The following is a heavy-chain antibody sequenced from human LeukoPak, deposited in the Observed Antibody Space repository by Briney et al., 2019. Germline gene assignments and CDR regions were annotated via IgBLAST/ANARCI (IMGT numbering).Heavy chain of an antibody. CDR2: ISYDGSNK. J-gene: IGHJ4*02. Sequence: GRSLRLSCAASGFTFSSYAMHWVRQAPGKGLEWVAVISYDGSNKYYADSVKGRFTISRDNSKNTLYLQMNSLRAEDTAVYYCARDAYYDFWSGSLRYYFDYRGQGTLVTVSS. V-gene: IGHV3-30-3*01. CDR1: GFTFSSYA. CDR3: ARDAYYDFWSGSLRYYFDY. D-gene: IGHD3-3*01.